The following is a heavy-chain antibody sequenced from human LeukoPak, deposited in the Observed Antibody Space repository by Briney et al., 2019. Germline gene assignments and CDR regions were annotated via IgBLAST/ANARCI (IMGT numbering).Heavy chain of an antibody. CDR2: INPNSGGT. V-gene: IGHV1-2*02. CDR3: ARDLEYWSGSYFYYMDV. CDR1: GYTFTGYY. Sequence: ASVKVSCKASGYTFTGYYIHWVRQAPGQGLEWMGWINPNSGGTDYAQKFQGRVTMTRDTSISTAYMELNRLRSDDTAVYYCARDLEYWSGSYFYYMDVWGKGTTVTVSS. J-gene: IGHJ6*03. D-gene: IGHD3-3*01.